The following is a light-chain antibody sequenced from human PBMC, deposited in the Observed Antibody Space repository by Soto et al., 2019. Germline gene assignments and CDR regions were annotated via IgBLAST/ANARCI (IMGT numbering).Light chain of an antibody. CDR1: QSVSGRY. CDR2: AAS. Sequence: EIVSTQSPGTLSLSPGQGASLSCRASQSVSGRYLAWYQQKPGQAPRLLIYAASTRATGIPVRFSGSGSGTDFTLTISGLEPEDFAVYSCQQYASLPPTFGQGTKLEIK. V-gene: IGKV3-20*01. CDR3: QQYASLPPT. J-gene: IGKJ2*01.